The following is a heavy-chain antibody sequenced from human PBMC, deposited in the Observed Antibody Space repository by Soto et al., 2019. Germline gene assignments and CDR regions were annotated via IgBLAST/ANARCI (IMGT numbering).Heavy chain of an antibody. CDR2: IDSRGNFM. CDR3: ARGAY. Sequence: EEHLVESGGGLVQPGGSLRLSCAASGFTFSSYTMNWVRQAPGKGLEWVSSIDSRGNFMYYSASVKGRFSISRDNANNSLFLQMSGLRAEDTAVYYCARGAYWGQGTLVTVSS. V-gene: IGHV3-21*01. CDR1: GFTFSSYT. J-gene: IGHJ4*02.